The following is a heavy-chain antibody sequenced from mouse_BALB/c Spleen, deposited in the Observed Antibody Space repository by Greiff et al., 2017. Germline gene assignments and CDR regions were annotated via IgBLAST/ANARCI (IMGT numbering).Heavy chain of an antibody. V-gene: IGHV5-6-4*01. J-gene: IGHJ4*01. CDR1: GFTFSSYT. Sequence: EVHLVESGGGLVKPGGSLKLSCAASGFTFSSYTMSWVRQTPEKRLEWVATISSGGSYTYYPDSVKGRFTIPRDNAKNTLYLQMSSLKSEDTAMYYCTRGAITTVVATGGAMDYWGQGTSVTVSS. D-gene: IGHD1-1*01. CDR2: ISSGGSYT. CDR3: TRGAITTVVATGGAMDY.